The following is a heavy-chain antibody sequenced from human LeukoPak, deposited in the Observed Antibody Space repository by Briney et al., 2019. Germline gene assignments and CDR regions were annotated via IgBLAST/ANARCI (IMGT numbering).Heavy chain of an antibody. D-gene: IGHD6-13*01. CDR2: IIPIVGTA. J-gene: IGHJ4*02. CDR3: ARDQGEAAAGTFRYYFDY. Sequence: SVKVSCKASGGTFSSYAISWVRQAPGQGLEWMGGIIPIVGTANYAQKFQGRVTITADESTSTAYMELSSLRSEDTAVYYCARDQGEAAAGTFRYYFDYWGQGTLVTVSS. CDR1: GGTFSSYA. V-gene: IGHV1-69*13.